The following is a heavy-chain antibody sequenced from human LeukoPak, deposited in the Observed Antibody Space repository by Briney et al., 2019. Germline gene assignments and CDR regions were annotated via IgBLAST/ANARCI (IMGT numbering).Heavy chain of an antibody. D-gene: IGHD6-13*01. Sequence: SETLSFTCTVSGGSVSSGSYYWNWIRQPPGKGLEWIGYIYYSGSTNYNPSLNSRVTISLDTSKNQFSLKLSSVTAADTAVFYFARGYSSIRGWFDPSGAGTPVTVSS. CDR2: IYYSGST. CDR3: ARGYSSIRGWFDP. V-gene: IGHV4-61*01. J-gene: IGHJ5*02. CDR1: GGSVSSGSYY.